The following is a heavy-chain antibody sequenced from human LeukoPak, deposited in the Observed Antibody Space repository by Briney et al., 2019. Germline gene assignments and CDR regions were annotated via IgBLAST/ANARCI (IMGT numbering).Heavy chain of an antibody. CDR3: ASGAYGSGNFGY. Sequence: PSETLSLTCTVSGGSISSYYWSWIRQPPGKGLEWIGYSHYSRSTNYNPSLKSRVTISVDTSKNQFSLKLSSMTAADTAVYYCASGAYGSGNFGYWGQGTLVTVSS. J-gene: IGHJ4*02. D-gene: IGHD3-10*01. V-gene: IGHV4-59*01. CDR2: SHYSRST. CDR1: GGSISSYY.